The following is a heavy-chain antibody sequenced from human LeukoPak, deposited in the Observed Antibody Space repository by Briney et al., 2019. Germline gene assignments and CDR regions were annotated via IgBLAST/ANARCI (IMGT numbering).Heavy chain of an antibody. J-gene: IGHJ5*02. CDR1: GFTFTSSA. D-gene: IGHD3-10*01. V-gene: IGHV1-58*02. CDR3: AEVSSYYGSGSYH. CDR2: IVVGSGNT. Sequence: SVKVSCRASGFTFTSSAMQWVRQARGQRLEWIGWIVVGSGNTNYAQKFQERVTITRDMSTSTAYMELSSLRSEDTAVYYCAEVSSYYGSGSYHWGQGTLVTVSS.